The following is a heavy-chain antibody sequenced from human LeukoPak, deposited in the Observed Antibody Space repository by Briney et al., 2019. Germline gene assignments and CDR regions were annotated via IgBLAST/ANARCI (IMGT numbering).Heavy chain of an antibody. CDR3: ARDRSRYFDF. V-gene: IGHV1-2*02. CDR1: GYTFTGYY. Sequence: ASVKVSCKASGYTFTGYYMHWVRQAPGQGLEWMGWINPASGGTDYAQKFQGRVTITRDTPISTVYMDLRGLTADDTALYFCARDRSRYFDFWGQGTLVTVSS. CDR2: INPASGGT. D-gene: IGHD1-26*01. J-gene: IGHJ4*02.